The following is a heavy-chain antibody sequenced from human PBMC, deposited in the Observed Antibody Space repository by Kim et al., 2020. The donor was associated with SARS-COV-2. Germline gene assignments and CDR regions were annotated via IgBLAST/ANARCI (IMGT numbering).Heavy chain of an antibody. D-gene: IGHD1-20*01. J-gene: IGHJ4*02. CDR3: ARPTYNWNDGWDF. Sequence: YSPSFQGQVTISAAKSISTAYLQWSSLKASDTAMYYCARPTYNWNDGWDFWGQGTLVTVSS. V-gene: IGHV5-51*01.